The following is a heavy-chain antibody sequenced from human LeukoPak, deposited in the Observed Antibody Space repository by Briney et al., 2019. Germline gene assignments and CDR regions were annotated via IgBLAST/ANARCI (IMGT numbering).Heavy chain of an antibody. CDR3: ARNYGGSWTHNWFDP. V-gene: IGHV1-69*13. J-gene: IGHJ5*02. CDR1: GGTFISYA. D-gene: IGHD2-15*01. Sequence: SVKVSCKASGGTFISYAISWVRQAPGQGLEWMGGIIPIFGTANYAQKFQGRVTITADESTSTAYMELSSLRSEDTAVYYCARNYGGSWTHNWFDPWGQGTLVTVSS. CDR2: IIPIFGTA.